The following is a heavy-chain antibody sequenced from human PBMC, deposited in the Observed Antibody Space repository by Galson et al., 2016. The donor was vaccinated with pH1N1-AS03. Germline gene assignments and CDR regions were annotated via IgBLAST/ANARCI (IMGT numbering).Heavy chain of an antibody. D-gene: IGHD6-19*01. CDR2: INGDATTT. V-gene: IGHV3-74*01. Sequence: SLRLSCAASGFSFSTYWMYWVRQAPGKGLVWLALINGDATTTNYADSVRGRFTISRDNAKNTLHLQMNSLRVEDTANYFCAKEVGSSGWFDARDLWGQGTVVTVSS. CDR3: AKEVGSSGWFDARDL. CDR1: GFSFSTYW. J-gene: IGHJ3*01.